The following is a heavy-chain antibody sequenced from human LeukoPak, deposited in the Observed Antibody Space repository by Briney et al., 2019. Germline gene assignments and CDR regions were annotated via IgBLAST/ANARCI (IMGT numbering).Heavy chain of an antibody. CDR1: SGSINSSNW. V-gene: IGHV4-4*02. J-gene: IGHJ4*02. Sequence: AETLSLTCAVSSGSINSSNWWSWVRQPPGKGLEWIGEIYPSGSTNYNPSLKSRVTMSVDESKNEFSLKLTSLTAADTAVYYCARFHTSSWFFDSWGQGILVTVSS. CDR2: IYPSGST. D-gene: IGHD6-13*01. CDR3: ARFHTSSWFFDS.